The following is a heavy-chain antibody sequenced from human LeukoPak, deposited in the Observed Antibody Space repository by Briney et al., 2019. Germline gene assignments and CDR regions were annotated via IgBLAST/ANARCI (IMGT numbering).Heavy chain of an antibody. CDR3: ARDPLKGFDY. V-gene: IGHV4-4*02. CDR1: GGSISSSNW. Sequence: PSGTLSLTCAVSGGSISSSNWWSWVRQPPGKGLEWIGEIYHSGSTNYNPSLKSRVTMSLDTSKNQISLKLSAVTAADTAVYYCARDPLKGFDYWGQGMLVTVSS. CDR2: IYHSGST. J-gene: IGHJ4*02.